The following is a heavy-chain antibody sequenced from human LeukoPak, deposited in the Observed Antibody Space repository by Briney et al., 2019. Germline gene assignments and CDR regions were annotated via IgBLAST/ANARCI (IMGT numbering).Heavy chain of an antibody. CDR1: GYTFTGYY. CDR3: ARASAGIVVVVAAFDY. J-gene: IGHJ4*02. V-gene: IGHV1-2*02. CDR2: INPNSGGT. D-gene: IGHD2-15*01. Sequence: GASVKVSCKASGYTFTGYYMHWVRQAPGQGLEWMGWINPNSGGTNYAQKFQGRVTMTRDTSISTAYMELSRLRSDDTAVYYYARASAGIVVVVAAFDYWGQGTLVTVSS.